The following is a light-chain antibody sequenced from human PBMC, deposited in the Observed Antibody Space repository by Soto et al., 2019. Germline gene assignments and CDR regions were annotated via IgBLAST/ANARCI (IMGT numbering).Light chain of an antibody. J-gene: IGKJ1*01. V-gene: IGKV1-5*01. Sequence: DIQMTQSPSSLSASVGDRVTITCRASQNIGRFLNWHQQKPGKAPNVLINVASTLRSGVPSRFSGSGSETEFTLTISGLQPGDSATYYCQQYNSYSPTFGQGTKVDIK. CDR2: VAS. CDR3: QQYNSYSPT. CDR1: QNIGRF.